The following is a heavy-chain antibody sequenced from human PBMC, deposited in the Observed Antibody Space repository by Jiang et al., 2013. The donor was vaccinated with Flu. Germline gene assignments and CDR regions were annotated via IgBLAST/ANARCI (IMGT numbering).Heavy chain of an antibody. V-gene: IGHV3-30*04. J-gene: IGHJ4*01. CDR1: GFTFSSYA. Sequence: VQLVESGGGVVQPGRSLRLSCAASGFTFSSYAMHWVRQAPGKGLEWVAVISYDGSNKYYADSVKGRFTISRDNSKNTLYLQMNSLRAEDTAVYYCARAGYDFWSGLDYWG. CDR2: ISYDGSNK. CDR3: ARAGYDFWSGLDY. D-gene: IGHD3-3*01.